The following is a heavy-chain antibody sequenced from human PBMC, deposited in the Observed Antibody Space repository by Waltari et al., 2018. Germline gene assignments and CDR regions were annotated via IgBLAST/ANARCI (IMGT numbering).Heavy chain of an antibody. CDR2: IYTSGST. J-gene: IGHJ6*03. V-gene: IGHV4-4*09. CDR3: ARGRGDFDWFLHFPDARYYYYMDV. D-gene: IGHD3-9*01. CDR1: GGSISSYY. Sequence: QVQLQESGPGLVKPSETLSLTCTVSGGSISSYYWSWIRQPPGTGLEWIGYIYTSGSTNYNPSLKSRVTISVDTSKNQFSLKLSSVTAADTAVYYCARGRGDFDWFLHFPDARYYYYMDVWGKGTTVTVSS.